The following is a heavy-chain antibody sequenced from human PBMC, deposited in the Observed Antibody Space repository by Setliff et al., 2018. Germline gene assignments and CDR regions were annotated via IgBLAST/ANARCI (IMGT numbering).Heavy chain of an antibody. CDR1: GDSMSFSY. V-gene: IGHV4-59*01. CDR3: TRGYDILTGYETTLDY. J-gene: IGHJ4*02. Sequence: PSETLSLTCSVSGDSMSFSYWSWIRQPPGKGLEWIGYIYYSGSTDSHPSLKSRVSISIDTSKNQFSLNVRSVTAADTAVYYCTRGYDILTGYETTLDYWGQGTLVTVSS. CDR2: IYYSGST. D-gene: IGHD3-9*01.